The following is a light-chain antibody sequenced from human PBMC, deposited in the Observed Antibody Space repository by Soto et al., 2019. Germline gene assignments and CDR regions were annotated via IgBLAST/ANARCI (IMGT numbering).Light chain of an antibody. CDR3: QQYHTWPPIT. V-gene: IGKV3-15*01. CDR2: SAS. CDR1: QSVSSN. J-gene: IGKJ2*01. Sequence: EILMTQSPATLSVSPGERATLSCRASQSVSSNLAWYQQKASQAPRLLIYSASTRATGIPARFSGSGSGTEFTLTISSLQSEDFVVYYCQQYHTWPPITFGQGTKLELK.